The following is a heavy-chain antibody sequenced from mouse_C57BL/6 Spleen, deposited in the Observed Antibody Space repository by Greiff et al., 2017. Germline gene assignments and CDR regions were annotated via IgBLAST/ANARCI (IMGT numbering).Heavy chain of an antibody. J-gene: IGHJ3*01. CDR1: GYTFTSYG. V-gene: IGHV1-58*01. D-gene: IGHD2-3*01. CDR3: ARPRDGYVTYGFAY. CDR2: IYIGNGYT. Sequence: EVKLMESGAELVRPGSSVKMSCKTSGYTFTSYGINWVKQRPGQGLEWIGYIYIGNGYTEYNEKFKGKATLTSDPSSSPAYMQLSSLTSEDSAIYFCARPRDGYVTYGFAYWGQGTLVTVSA.